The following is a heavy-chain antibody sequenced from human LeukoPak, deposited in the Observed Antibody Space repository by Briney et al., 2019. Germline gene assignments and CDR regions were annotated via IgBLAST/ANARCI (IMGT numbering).Heavy chain of an antibody. Sequence: GGSLRLSCAASGFTFSSYSMNWVRQAPGKGLEWVSSISSSSSYIYYADSVKGRFTISRDNAKNSLYLQMNSLRAEDTAVYYCAGGGYSYGSNWFDPWGQGTLVTVSS. CDR1: GFTFSSYS. J-gene: IGHJ5*02. CDR3: AGGGYSYGSNWFDP. CDR2: ISSSSSYI. D-gene: IGHD5-18*01. V-gene: IGHV3-21*01.